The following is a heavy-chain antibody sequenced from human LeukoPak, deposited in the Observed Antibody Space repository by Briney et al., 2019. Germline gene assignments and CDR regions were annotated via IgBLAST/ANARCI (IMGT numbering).Heavy chain of an antibody. Sequence: SETLSLTCTVSGGSISSSSYYWGWIRQPPGKGLEWIGSIYYSGSTYYNPSLKSRVTISVDTSTNQFSLKLSSVTAADTAVYYCARPYPRGYGGHNPGEGYMDVWGQGTTVTVSS. CDR1: GGSISSSSYY. V-gene: IGHV4-39*01. D-gene: IGHD5-12*01. CDR3: ARPYPRGYGGHNPGEGYMDV. J-gene: IGHJ6*02. CDR2: IYYSGST.